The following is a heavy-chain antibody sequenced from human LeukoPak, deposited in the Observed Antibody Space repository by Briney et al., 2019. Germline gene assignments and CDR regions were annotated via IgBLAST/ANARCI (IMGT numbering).Heavy chain of an antibody. V-gene: IGHV3-23*01. CDR1: GSTFSNYA. CDR3: ARVWGRNYYGSGSYYNVPI. J-gene: IGHJ3*02. CDR2: SGSSGDT. Sequence: GGPLRLSCVASGSTFSNYAMNWVRQPPGKGLEWVSVSGSSGDTYYVDSVKGRFTISRDNSKNTLYLQMNSLRAEDTAVYYCARVWGRNYYGSGSYYNVPIWGQGTMVTVSS. D-gene: IGHD3-10*01.